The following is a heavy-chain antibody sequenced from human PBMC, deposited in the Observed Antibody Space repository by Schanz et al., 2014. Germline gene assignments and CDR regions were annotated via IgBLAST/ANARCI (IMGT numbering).Heavy chain of an antibody. CDR3: AKDRWRATVMVDAFDI. CDR1: GFTFGNFF. Sequence: EVQLLESGGGLVQPGGSLRLSCAASGFTFGNFFMSWVRQAPGKGLEWVSGIGGSGGSTDYADSVKGRFTISRDNSKNTVHLQMNSLRAEDTAVYFCAKDRWRATVMVDAFDIWGQGTKVTVSS. D-gene: IGHD4-4*01. V-gene: IGHV3-23*01. CDR2: IGGSGGST. J-gene: IGHJ3*02.